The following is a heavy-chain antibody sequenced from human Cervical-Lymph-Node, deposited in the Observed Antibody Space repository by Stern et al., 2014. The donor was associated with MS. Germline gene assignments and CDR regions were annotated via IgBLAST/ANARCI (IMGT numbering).Heavy chain of an antibody. Sequence: VQLVQSGAEMKKPGSSVKVSCKASGGSFSSYAVNWVRQAPGQMPEWMGGIIPMYGTANYAQEFQGRLTLIADESTSTAYMELISLTSEDTAMYYCAREATAHSGTFDFWGQGPLVTVSS. CDR1: GGSFSSYA. D-gene: IGHD1-14*01. CDR3: AREATAHSGTFDF. J-gene: IGHJ4*02. CDR2: IIPMYGTA. V-gene: IGHV1-69*01.